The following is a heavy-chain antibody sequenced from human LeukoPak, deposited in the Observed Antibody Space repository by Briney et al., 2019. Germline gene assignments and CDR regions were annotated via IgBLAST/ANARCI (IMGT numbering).Heavy chain of an antibody. V-gene: IGHV1-46*01. Sequence: GASVKVSCKASGYTFTSYYMHCVRQAPGQGLEWMGIINPSGGSTSYAQKFQGRVTMTRDTSTSTVYMELSSLRSEDTAVYYCARDAWFGEPPRDAFDIWGQGTMVTVSS. D-gene: IGHD3-10*01. CDR1: GYTFTSYY. CDR3: ARDAWFGEPPRDAFDI. CDR2: INPSGGST. J-gene: IGHJ3*02.